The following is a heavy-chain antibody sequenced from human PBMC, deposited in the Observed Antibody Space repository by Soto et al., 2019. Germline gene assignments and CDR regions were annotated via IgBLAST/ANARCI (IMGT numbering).Heavy chain of an antibody. V-gene: IGHV1-69*13. D-gene: IGHD3-22*01. J-gene: IGHJ6*02. CDR3: ARGIDYYDSSGYNYYYYGMDV. CDR1: GGTFSSYA. CDR2: IIPIFGTA. Sequence: SVKVSCKASGGTFSSYAISWVRQTPGQGLEWMGGIIPIFGTASYAQKFQGRVTITADESTSTAYMELSSLRSGDTAVYYCARGIDYYDSSGYNYYYYGMDVWGQGTTVTVSS.